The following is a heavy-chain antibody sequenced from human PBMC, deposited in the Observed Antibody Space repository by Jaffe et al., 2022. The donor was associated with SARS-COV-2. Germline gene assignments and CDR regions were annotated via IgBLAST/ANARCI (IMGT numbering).Heavy chain of an antibody. V-gene: IGHV2-5*02. D-gene: IGHD4-17*01. Sequence: QITLKESGPTLVTPTQTLTLTCTFSGFSLRTRGVGVGWIRQPPGKALEWLALIFWDDDKRYSPSLKSRLTITKDTSKNQVFLTMTNMDPMDTATYFCAHRANDYGDLPFQYWGQGMLVTVSS. J-gene: IGHJ4*02. CDR2: IFWDDDK. CDR3: AHRANDYGDLPFQY. CDR1: GFSLRTRGVG.